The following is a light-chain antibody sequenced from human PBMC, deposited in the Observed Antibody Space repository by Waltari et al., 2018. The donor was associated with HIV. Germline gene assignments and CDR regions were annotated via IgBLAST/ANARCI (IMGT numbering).Light chain of an antibody. V-gene: IGLV1-40*01. Sequence: SVSGAPGQRVTISCTGSSSNIGAGYDVHWYQQLPGTAPKLLIYGNNNRPSGVPDRFSGSKSGTSASLAITGLQAEDEADYYCQTYDSSLSGWVFGGGTKLTGL. CDR3: QTYDSSLSGWV. J-gene: IGLJ3*02. CDR2: GNN. CDR1: SSNIGAGYD.